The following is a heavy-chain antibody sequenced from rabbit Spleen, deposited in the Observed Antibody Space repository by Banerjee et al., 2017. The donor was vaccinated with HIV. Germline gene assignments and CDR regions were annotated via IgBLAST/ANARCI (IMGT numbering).Heavy chain of an antibody. Sequence: EQLEESGGGLVKPEGSLTLTCKASGVSLNDKDVMCWVRQAPGKGLEWIACINIVTGKDVYATWAKGRFTISKTSSTTVTLQMTSLTAADTATYFCGRGDNNHGNGYDLWGQGTLVTVS. CDR3: GRGDNNHGNGYDL. J-gene: IGHJ4*01. CDR2: INIVTGKD. D-gene: IGHD3-1*01. CDR1: GVSLNDKDV. V-gene: IGHV1S45*01.